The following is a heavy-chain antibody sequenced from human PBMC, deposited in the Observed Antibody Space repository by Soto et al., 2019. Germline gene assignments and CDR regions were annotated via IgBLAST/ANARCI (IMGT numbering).Heavy chain of an antibody. CDR1: GYTFTNFG. CDR2: ISAYNGNT. Sequence: QVQLVQSGAEVKKPGASVKVSCKASGYTFTNFGISWVRQAPGQGLEWMGWISAYNGNTNYAQNFQGRVTMTTDTPTTTANMERRSLRSDATAGYSCARGGTPIASWARGPLVTVSS. V-gene: IGHV1-18*01. J-gene: IGHJ4*02. D-gene: IGHD2-15*01. CDR3: ARGGTPIAS.